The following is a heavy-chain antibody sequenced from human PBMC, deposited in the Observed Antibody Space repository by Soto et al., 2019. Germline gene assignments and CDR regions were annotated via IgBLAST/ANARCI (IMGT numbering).Heavy chain of an antibody. J-gene: IGHJ4*02. CDR3: AKNGPEFSGYDPYYFDY. CDR2: ISGSGGST. CDR1: GFTFSTYA. Sequence: LRLSCAASGFTFSTYAMNWVRQTPGKGLEWVSGISGSGGSTFYAESVKGRFTISRDNSKNTLYLQMNRLRAEDTAVYYCAKNGPEFSGYDPYYFDYWGQGTLVTVSS. V-gene: IGHV3-23*01. D-gene: IGHD5-12*01.